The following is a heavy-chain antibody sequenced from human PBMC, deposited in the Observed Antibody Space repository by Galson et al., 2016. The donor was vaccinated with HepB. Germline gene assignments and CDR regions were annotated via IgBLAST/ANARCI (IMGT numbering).Heavy chain of an antibody. V-gene: IGHV1-69*13. D-gene: IGHD5-12*01. CDR1: GGTFKRYP. CDR3: ARDAYEPRGDY. Sequence: SVKVSCKASGGTFKRYPISWVRQAPGQGLEWMGQIMPMFGTANYSQKFEGRVTLSADESTSTVYMNLSGLRSEDTAVYYCARDAYEPRGDYWGQGTLVTVSS. J-gene: IGHJ4*01. CDR2: IMPMFGTA.